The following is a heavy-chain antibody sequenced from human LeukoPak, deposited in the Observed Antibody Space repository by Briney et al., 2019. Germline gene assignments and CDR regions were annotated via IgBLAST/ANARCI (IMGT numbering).Heavy chain of an antibody. CDR2: ISYDGGNE. J-gene: IGHJ4*02. CDR3: ARVGSGYYHFDY. Sequence: GGSLRLSCAASGFTFSNYAMHWVRQAPGKGLEWVAVISYDGGNEYCADSVKGRFTFSRDNSKNTLYLQMNSLRAEDTAVYYCARVGSGYYHFDYWGQGTLVTVSS. D-gene: IGHD5-12*01. CDR1: GFTFSNYA. V-gene: IGHV3-30-3*01.